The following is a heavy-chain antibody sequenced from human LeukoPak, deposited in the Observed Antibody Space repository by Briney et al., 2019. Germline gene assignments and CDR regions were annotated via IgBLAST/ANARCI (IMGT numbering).Heavy chain of an antibody. CDR1: GFTFSSYG. CDR2: ISYDGSNK. V-gene: IGHV3-30*03. Sequence: GGSLRLSCAASGFTFSSYGMHWVRQAPGKGLEWVAVISYDGSNKYYADSVKGRFTISRDNSKNTLYLQMNSLRAEDTAVYYCARDARVFCSGGSCPEAFDIWGQGTMVTVSS. J-gene: IGHJ3*02. CDR3: ARDARVFCSGGSCPEAFDI. D-gene: IGHD2-15*01.